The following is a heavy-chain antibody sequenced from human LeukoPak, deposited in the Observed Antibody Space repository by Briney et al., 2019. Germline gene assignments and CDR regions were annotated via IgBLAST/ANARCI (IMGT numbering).Heavy chain of an antibody. D-gene: IGHD1-26*01. CDR1: GFTFSSYW. V-gene: IGHV3-7*01. CDR2: IKQDGSEK. Sequence: GGSLRLSCAASGFTFSSYWMSWVRQAPGKGLEWVAIIKQDGSEKYYVESVKGRFTISRDNAKNSLYLQMNSLRAEDTAVYYCARDKIVGATFFDYWGQGTLVTVSS. CDR3: ARDKIVGATFFDY. J-gene: IGHJ4*02.